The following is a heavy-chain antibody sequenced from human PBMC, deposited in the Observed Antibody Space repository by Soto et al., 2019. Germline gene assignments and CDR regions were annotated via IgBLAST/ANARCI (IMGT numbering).Heavy chain of an antibody. V-gene: IGHV3-23*01. CDR2: ISGSGGST. CDR3: AKDGTYYYDSSGSY. J-gene: IGHJ4*02. D-gene: IGHD3-22*01. Sequence: GGSLRLSCAASGFTFSGYAMSWVRQAPGKGLEWVSAISGSGGSTYYADSVKGRFTISRDNSKNTLYLQMNSLRAEDTAVYYCAKDGTYYYDSSGSYWGQGTLVTVSS. CDR1: GFTFSGYA.